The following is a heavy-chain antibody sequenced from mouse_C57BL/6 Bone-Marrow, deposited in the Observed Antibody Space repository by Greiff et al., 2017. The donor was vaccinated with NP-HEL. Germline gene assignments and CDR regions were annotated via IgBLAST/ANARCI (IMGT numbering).Heavy chain of an antibody. J-gene: IGHJ1*03. CDR3: ARYVFTGYWYFDV. Sequence: DVKLVESGPGLAKPSQTLSLTCFVTGYSITSDYWNWIRKFPGNKLEYMGYISYSGSTYYNPSPKSRISITRDTYKNKYYLQLNSVTTEETATYYCARYVFTGYWYFDVWGTGTTVTVSS. CDR2: ISYSGST. V-gene: IGHV3-8*01. CDR1: GYSITSDY.